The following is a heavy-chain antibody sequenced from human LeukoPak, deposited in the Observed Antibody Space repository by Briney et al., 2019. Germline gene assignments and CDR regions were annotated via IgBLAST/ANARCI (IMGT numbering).Heavy chain of an antibody. D-gene: IGHD3-22*01. Sequence: GASVKVSCKASGYTFTSYGISWVRQAPGQGLEWMGWISAYNGNTNYAQKLQGRVTMTTDTSTSTAYMELSSLRSDDPAVYYCAVDPSYDSSGYPQVTPRYYGMDVWGQGTTVTVSS. CDR1: GYTFTSYG. V-gene: IGHV1-18*01. CDR2: ISAYNGNT. CDR3: AVDPSYDSSGYPQVTPRYYGMDV. J-gene: IGHJ6*02.